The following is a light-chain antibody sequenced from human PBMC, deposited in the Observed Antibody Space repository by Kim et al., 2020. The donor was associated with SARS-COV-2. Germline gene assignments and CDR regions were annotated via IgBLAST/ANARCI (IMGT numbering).Light chain of an antibody. CDR1: QSINIY. Sequence: CACGGYRVTITCQASQSINIYLMWYQQKPGKAPKFLMYAASCVQRGVPSRFSGSGHGTDFTLTNRGLQPEDFATYYCQQSYSPPYSFGQGTELEI. CDR3: QQSYSPPYS. CDR2: AAS. V-gene: IGKV1-39*01. J-gene: IGKJ2*03.